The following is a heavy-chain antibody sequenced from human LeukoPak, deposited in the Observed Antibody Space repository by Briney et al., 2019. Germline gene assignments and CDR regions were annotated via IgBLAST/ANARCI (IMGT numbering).Heavy chain of an antibody. CDR3: AKALILSTYYFDV. CDR2: ISNSGVNT. D-gene: IGHD2-15*01. Sequence: PGGSLRLSCAASGFTLSSYAMNWVRQAPGKGLEWVSAISNSGVNTYYADSVRGRFTISRDNSKNTLYLQMNSLRAEDTAIYYCAKALILSTYYFDVWGRGTLVTVSS. J-gene: IGHJ2*01. CDR1: GFTLSSYA. V-gene: IGHV3-23*01.